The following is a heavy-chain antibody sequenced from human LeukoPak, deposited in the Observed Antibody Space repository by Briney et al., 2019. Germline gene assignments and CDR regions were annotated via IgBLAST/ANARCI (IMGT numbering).Heavy chain of an antibody. J-gene: IGHJ4*02. V-gene: IGHV3-7*05. CDR1: GFTFSNYW. CDR2: IKEDGSVK. CDR3: AKIQGSSGYYPDY. D-gene: IGHD3-22*01. Sequence: GGSLRLSCAASGFTFSNYWMSWVRQTPEKGLEWVANIKEDGSVKYYVDSVKGRFTISRDNAKNSLYLHMNSLRVEDRAVYYCAKIQGSSGYYPDYWGQGTLVTVSS.